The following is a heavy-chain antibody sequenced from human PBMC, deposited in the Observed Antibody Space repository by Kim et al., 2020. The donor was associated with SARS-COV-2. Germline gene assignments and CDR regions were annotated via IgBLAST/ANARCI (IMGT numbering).Heavy chain of an antibody. CDR3: ARMIAGRGYSFDS. D-gene: IGHD3-22*01. CDR2: VYTSGSS. Sequence: SETLSLTCTVSSGSLGESYWAWIRQPAGKGLQYIGRVYTSGSSNSIPSLKSRVTLSVDTSNNQFSLKLTSVTAADTAVYYCARMIAGRGYSFDSWGLGTLVTVS. V-gene: IGHV4-4*07. CDR1: SGSLGESY. J-gene: IGHJ4*02.